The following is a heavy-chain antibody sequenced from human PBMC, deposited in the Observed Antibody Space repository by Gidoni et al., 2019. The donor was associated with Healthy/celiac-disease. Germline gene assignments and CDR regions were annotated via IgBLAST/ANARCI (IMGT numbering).Heavy chain of an antibody. D-gene: IGHD3-16*01. CDR2: ISSSGSTI. J-gene: IGHJ4*02. CDR1: GFTFSSYE. CDR3: ARDPSDYIWRVLDY. Sequence: EVQLVESGGGLVQPGGSLRLSCAASGFTFSSYEMNWVRQAPGKGLEWVSYISSSGSTIYYADSVKGRFTISRDNAKNSLYLQMNSLRAEDTAVYYCARDPSDYIWRVLDYWGQGTLVTVSS. V-gene: IGHV3-48*03.